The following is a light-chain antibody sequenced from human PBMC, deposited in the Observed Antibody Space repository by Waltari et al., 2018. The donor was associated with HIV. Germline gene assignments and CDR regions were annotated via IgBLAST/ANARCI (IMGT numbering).Light chain of an antibody. CDR2: AAS. V-gene: IGKV1-17*01. Sequence: DIQMTQSPSSLSASVGDRVTITCRASQGIRSDLAWYQQKPGQAPKRLIYAASTLQSGLPSTFSGSGSGTEFTLTISSLQPEDSATYYCLQHNSYPPTFGQGTKVEIK. CDR1: QGIRSD. CDR3: LQHNSYPPT. J-gene: IGKJ1*01.